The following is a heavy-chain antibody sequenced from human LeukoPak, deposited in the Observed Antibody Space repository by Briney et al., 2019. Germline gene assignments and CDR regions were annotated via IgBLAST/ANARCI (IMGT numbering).Heavy chain of an antibody. J-gene: IGHJ4*02. CDR2: IYYSGST. D-gene: IGHD3-10*01. V-gene: IGHV4-30-4*01. CDR1: GGSISSGDYY. CDR3: ARVTSDYGSFRWFDY. Sequence: PSETLSLTCTVSGGSISSGDYYWSWIRQPPGKGLEWIGYIYYSGSTYYNPSLKSRVTISVDTSKNQFSLKLSSVTAADTAVYYCARVTSDYGSFRWFDYWGQGTLVTVSS.